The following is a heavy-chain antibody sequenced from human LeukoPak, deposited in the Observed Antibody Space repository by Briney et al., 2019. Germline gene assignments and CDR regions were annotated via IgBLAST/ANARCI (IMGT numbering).Heavy chain of an antibody. Sequence: PSETLSLTCAVSGGSISSGGYSWSWIRQPPGKGLEWIGYIYHSGSTYYNPSLKSRVTISVDRSKNQFSLTLSSVTAADTAVYYCARARLHYFDYWGQGTLVTVSS. D-gene: IGHD4-11*01. CDR3: ARARLHYFDY. CDR2: IYHSGST. J-gene: IGHJ4*02. CDR1: GGSISSGGYS. V-gene: IGHV4-30-2*01.